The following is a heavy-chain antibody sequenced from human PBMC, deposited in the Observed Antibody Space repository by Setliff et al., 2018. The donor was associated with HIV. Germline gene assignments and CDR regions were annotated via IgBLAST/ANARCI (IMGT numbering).Heavy chain of an antibody. CDR3: ARDQVYWQQLLFDY. D-gene: IGHD6-13*01. Sequence: ASVKVSCKASGYTFIDYFMHWVRQAPGQGLEWMGWMNPNSGDTGYAQKFQGRVTMTRDTSTSTVYMELSSLRSEDTAVYYCARDQVYWQQLLFDYWGQGTLVTVSS. V-gene: IGHV1-2*02. CDR2: MNPNSGDT. CDR1: GYTFIDYF. J-gene: IGHJ4*02.